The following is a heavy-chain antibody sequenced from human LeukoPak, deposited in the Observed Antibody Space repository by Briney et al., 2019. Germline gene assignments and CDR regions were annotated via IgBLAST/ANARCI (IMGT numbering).Heavy chain of an antibody. CDR1: GFTFSTYA. CDR2: FGSTGTI. Sequence: GGSLRLSCVASGFTFSTYAMNWIRQAPGKGLEWVAYFGSTGTIHYADSMRGRFTISRDNSKTTLYLQMNSLRADDTAIYYCAKDRSDNTTWYVGSHWGQGTLVTVSS. CDR3: AKDRSDNTTWYVGSH. V-gene: IGHV3-48*01. J-gene: IGHJ4*02. D-gene: IGHD6-13*01.